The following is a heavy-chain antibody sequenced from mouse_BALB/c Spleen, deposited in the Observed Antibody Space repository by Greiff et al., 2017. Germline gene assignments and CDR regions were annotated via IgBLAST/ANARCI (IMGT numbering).Heavy chain of an antibody. D-gene: IGHD2-4*01. CDR2: ISYSGST. V-gene: IGHV3-2*02. Sequence: DVKLQESGPGLVKPSQSLSLTCTVTGYSITSDYAWNWIRQFPGNKLEWMGYISYSGSTSYNPSLKSRISITRDTSKNQFFLQLNSVTTEDTATYYCARDYYDYESFAYWGQGTLVTVSA. J-gene: IGHJ3*01. CDR3: ARDYYDYESFAY. CDR1: GYSITSDYA.